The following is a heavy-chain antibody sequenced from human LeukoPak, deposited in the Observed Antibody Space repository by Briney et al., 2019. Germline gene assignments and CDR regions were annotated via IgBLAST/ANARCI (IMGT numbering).Heavy chain of an antibody. CDR3: VRDFRSADY. CDR2: ICPDGTGI. J-gene: IGHJ4*02. Sequence: PGGSLRLSCAASGFISSLYCMHWVRQAPGKGPMWVSRICPDGTGISYADSVKARFTTSRDNAKNTVYLQMNGLREEDTAVYYCVRDFRSADYWGQGTLVTVSS. V-gene: IGHV3-74*01. CDR1: GFISSLYC.